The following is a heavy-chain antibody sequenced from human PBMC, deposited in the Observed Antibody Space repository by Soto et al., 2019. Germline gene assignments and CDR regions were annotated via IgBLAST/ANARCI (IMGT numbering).Heavy chain of an antibody. Sequence: QVQLVESGGGVVQPGTSLRLSCAASGFIFSRDGMHWVRQAPGKGLEWVAVISYHGSDIYYADSVKGRFTISRDNSKNTVYLQMNSLKPEDTALYDGAKPNDADIPFASWGQGTLVTVSS. D-gene: IGHD3-9*01. CDR2: ISYHGSDI. V-gene: IGHV3-30*18. CDR3: AKPNDADIPFAS. J-gene: IGHJ4*02. CDR1: GFIFSRDG.